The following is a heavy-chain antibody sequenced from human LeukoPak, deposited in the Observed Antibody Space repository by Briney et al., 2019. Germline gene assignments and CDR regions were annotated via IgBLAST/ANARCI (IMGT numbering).Heavy chain of an antibody. CDR1: GGSISSFY. CDR2: INHSGST. J-gene: IGHJ4*02. V-gene: IGHV4-34*01. Sequence: SETLSLTCTVSGGSISSFYWSWIRQPPGKGLEWIGEINHSGSTNYNPSLKSRVTISVDTSKTQSSLQPSSVTAADTAVYYCARLVSDYYDSSGYDGYADYWGQETLVTVSS. CDR3: ARLVSDYYDSSGYDGYADY. D-gene: IGHD3-22*01.